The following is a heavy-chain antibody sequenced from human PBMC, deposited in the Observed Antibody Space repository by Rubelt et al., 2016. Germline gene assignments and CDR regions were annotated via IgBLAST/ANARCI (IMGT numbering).Heavy chain of an antibody. CDR2: VSGSSTFI. CDR3: ARDLRGSYPGSAFDI. V-gene: IGHV3-21*01. CDR1: GFTFSSYT. D-gene: IGHD1-26*01. Sequence: EVQLLESGGGLVQPGGSLRLSCAASGFTFSSYTMNWVRQAPGKGLEWVSSVSGSSTFIYYADSVKGRFTISRDNAKNSLYLQMNSLRAEDTAVYYCARDLRGSYPGSAFDIWGQGTMVTVSS. J-gene: IGHJ3*02.